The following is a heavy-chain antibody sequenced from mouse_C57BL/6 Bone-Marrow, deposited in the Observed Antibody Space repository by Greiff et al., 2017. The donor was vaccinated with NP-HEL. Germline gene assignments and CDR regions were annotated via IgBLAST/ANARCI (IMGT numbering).Heavy chain of an antibody. V-gene: IGHV1-19*01. D-gene: IGHD3-2*02. J-gene: IGHJ4*01. Sequence: EVKLMESGPVLVKPGASVKMSCKASGYTFTDYYMNWVKQSHGKSLEWIGVINPYNGGTSYNQKFKGKATLTVDKSSSTAYMELNSLTSEDSAVYYCASSRQLKMDYWGQGTSVTVSS. CDR2: INPYNGGT. CDR1: GYTFTDYY. CDR3: ASSRQLKMDY.